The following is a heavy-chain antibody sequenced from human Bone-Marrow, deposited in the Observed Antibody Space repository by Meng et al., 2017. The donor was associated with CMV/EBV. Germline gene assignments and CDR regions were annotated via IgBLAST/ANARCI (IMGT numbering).Heavy chain of an antibody. CDR2: IYYSGST. V-gene: IGHV4-59*01. J-gene: IGHJ4*02. Sequence: SETLSLTCTVSGGSISSYYWSWIRQPPGKGLEWIGYIYYSGSTNYNPSLKSRVTISVDTSKNQFSLKLSSVTAADTVVYYCARFDSRGYNFDYWGQGTLVTVSS. D-gene: IGHD5-24*01. CDR3: ARFDSRGYNFDY. CDR1: GGSISSYY.